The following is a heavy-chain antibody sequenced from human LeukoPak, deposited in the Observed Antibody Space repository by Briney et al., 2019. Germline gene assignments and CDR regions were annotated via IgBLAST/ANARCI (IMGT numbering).Heavy chain of an antibody. D-gene: IGHD6-13*01. CDR3: AREIQLAAGTFYDY. CDR2: IYYSGST. J-gene: IGHJ4*02. V-gene: IGHV4-61*01. Sequence: SETLSLTCTVSGGSVSSGSYYWSWIRQPPGKGLEWIGYIYYSGSTNYNPSLKSRVTISVDTSKNQFSLKLSSVTAADTAVYYCAREIQLAAGTFYDYWGQGTLVTVSS. CDR1: GGSVSSGSYY.